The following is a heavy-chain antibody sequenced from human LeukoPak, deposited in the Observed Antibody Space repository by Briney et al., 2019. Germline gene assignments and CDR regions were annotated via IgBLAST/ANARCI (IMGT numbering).Heavy chain of an antibody. Sequence: GGSLRLSCTASGFTVNSNYMSWVRQAPGKGLEYVSLIYTSGNTYYADSVKGRFTISRDDSKNTLYLQMDSLRAEDTAVYFCAGDGGSSNWYYYWGQGTLVTVSS. CDR3: AGDGGSSNWYYY. J-gene: IGHJ4*02. CDR2: IYTSGNT. CDR1: GFTVNSNY. D-gene: IGHD6-13*01. V-gene: IGHV3-66*01.